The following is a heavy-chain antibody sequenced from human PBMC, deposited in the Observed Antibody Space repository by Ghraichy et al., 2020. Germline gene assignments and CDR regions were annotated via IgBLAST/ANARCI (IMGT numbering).Heavy chain of an antibody. CDR3: AKDAVGYCSGGSCYIQH. V-gene: IGHV3-43D*04. CDR2: ISWDGGST. Sequence: GGSLRLSCAASGFTFDDYAMHWVRQAPGKGLEWVSLISWDGGSTYYADSVKGRFTISRDNSKNSLYLQMNSLRAEDTALYYCAKDAVGYCSGGSCYIQHWGQGTLVTVSS. CDR1: GFTFDDYA. J-gene: IGHJ1*01. D-gene: IGHD2-15*01.